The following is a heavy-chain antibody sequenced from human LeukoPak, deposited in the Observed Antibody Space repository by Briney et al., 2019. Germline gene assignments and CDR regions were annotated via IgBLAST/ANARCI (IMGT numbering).Heavy chain of an antibody. D-gene: IGHD6-19*01. CDR1: GGSISSSSYY. V-gene: IGHV4-39*01. J-gene: IGHJ4*02. CDR3: ASDVSRRIAVAGYFDY. CDR2: IYYSGST. Sequence: SETLSLTCTVSGGSISSSSYYWGWIRQPPGKGLEWIGSIYYSGSTYYNPSLKSRVTTPVDTSKNQFSLKLSSVTAADTAVYYCASDVSRRIAVAGYFDYWGQGTLVTVSS.